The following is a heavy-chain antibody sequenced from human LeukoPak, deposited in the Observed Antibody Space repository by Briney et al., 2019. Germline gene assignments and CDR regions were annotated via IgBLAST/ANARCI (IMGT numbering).Heavy chain of an antibody. CDR3: ARGSVGRAGSSWLLLDY. CDR1: GYTFASYG. Sequence: ASVKVSCKASGYTFASYGISWVRQAPGQGLEWMGWISAYNGNTNYAQKLQGRVTMTRDMSTSTVYMELSSLRSEDTAVYYCARGSVGRAGSSWLLLDYWGQGTLVTVSS. CDR2: ISAYNGNT. J-gene: IGHJ4*02. D-gene: IGHD6-13*01. V-gene: IGHV1-18*01.